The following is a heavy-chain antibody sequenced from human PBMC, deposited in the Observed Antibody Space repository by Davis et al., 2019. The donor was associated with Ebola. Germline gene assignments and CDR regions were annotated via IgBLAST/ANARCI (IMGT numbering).Heavy chain of an antibody. V-gene: IGHV1-3*01. J-gene: IGHJ4*02. CDR3: AKDGGAQWLAYYFDY. CDR2: INAGNGNT. D-gene: IGHD6-19*01. Sequence: ASVKVSCKASGYTFTSYAMHWVRQAPGQRLEWMGWINAGNGNTKYSQKFQGRVTITRDTSASTAYMELNSLRAEDTAVYYCAKDGGAQWLAYYFDYWGQGTLVTVSS. CDR1: GYTFTSYA.